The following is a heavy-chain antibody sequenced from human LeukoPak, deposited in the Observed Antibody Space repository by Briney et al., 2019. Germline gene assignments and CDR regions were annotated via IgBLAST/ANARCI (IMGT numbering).Heavy chain of an antibody. CDR1: GGSISSYY. CDR2: IYYSGST. D-gene: IGHD6-19*01. J-gene: IGHJ4*02. CDR3: ARHVSEGSLGRSGWGGYYFDY. V-gene: IGHV4-59*08. Sequence: SSETLSLTCTVSGGSISSYYWSWIRQPPGKGLEWIGYIYYSGSTNYNPSLKSRVTISVDTSKNQFSLKLSSVTAADTAVYYCARHVSEGSLGRSGWGGYYFDYWGQGTLVTVSS.